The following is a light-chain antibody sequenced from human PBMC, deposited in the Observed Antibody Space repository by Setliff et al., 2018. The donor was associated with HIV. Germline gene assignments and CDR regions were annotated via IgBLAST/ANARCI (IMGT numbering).Light chain of an antibody. CDR3: CSFTTNTPDV. CDR1: SSDIGRYNL. V-gene: IGLV2-14*02. J-gene: IGLJ1*01. CDR2: QAT. Sequence: QSVLAQPASVSGSPGQSITISCTGTSSDIGRYNLVSWYQQYPGKAPKLMIYQATKRPSGVSNRFSGSKSGNTASLTISGLQAEDEADYYCCSFTTNTPDVFGTGTKVTVL.